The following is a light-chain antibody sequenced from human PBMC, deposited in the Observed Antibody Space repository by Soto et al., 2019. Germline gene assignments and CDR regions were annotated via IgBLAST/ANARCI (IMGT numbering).Light chain of an antibody. Sequence: QAALTQPASVSGSPGQSITISCTGTRSDVGGYDYVSWYQQHPGKAPKIMIYEVSYRPSGVSNRFSGSKSGNTASLTISGLQAEDEADYYCSSYTSSSTQVFGAGTKVTVL. CDR2: EVS. J-gene: IGLJ1*01. CDR1: RSDVGGYDY. V-gene: IGLV2-14*01. CDR3: SSYTSSSTQV.